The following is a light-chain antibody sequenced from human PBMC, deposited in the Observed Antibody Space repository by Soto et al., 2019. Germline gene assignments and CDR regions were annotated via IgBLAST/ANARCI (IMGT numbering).Light chain of an antibody. V-gene: IGLV2-23*01. Sequence: QSALTQPASVSGSPGQSITISCTGTSSDVGSYNLVSWYQQLPGKAPKLIIYEGNKRPSGVSNRFSGSKSGNTASLIISGLQAEDEADYSCCSYAGSRFWVFGGGTKVTVL. J-gene: IGLJ3*02. CDR3: CSYAGSRFWV. CDR2: EGN. CDR1: SSDVGSYNL.